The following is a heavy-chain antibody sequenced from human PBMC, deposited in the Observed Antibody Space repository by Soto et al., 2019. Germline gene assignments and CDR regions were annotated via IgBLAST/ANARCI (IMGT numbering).Heavy chain of an antibody. CDR1: GYTFTSYD. CDR3: AAGVPITIFGVVKSYGMDV. CDR2: MNPNSGNT. Sequence: ASVKVSCKASGYTFTSYDINWVRQATGQGLEWMGWMNPNSGNTGYAQKFQGRVTMTRNTSISTAYMELSSLRSEDTAVYYCAAGVPITIFGVVKSYGMDVWGQGTAVTVSS. D-gene: IGHD3-3*01. J-gene: IGHJ6*02. V-gene: IGHV1-8*01.